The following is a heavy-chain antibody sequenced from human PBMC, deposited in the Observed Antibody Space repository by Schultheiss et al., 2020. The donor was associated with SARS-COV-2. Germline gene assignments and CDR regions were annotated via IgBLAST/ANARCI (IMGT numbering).Heavy chain of an antibody. Sequence: LKISCTASGFAFGDYAMSWVRQAPGKGLEWVGFIRSKAYGGTTEYAASVKGRFTISRDDSKSIAYLQMNSLKTEDTAVYYCTREAHGMDVWGQGTTVTVSS. CDR2: IRSKAYGGTT. CDR3: TREAHGMDV. V-gene: IGHV3-49*04. CDR1: GFAFGDYA. J-gene: IGHJ6*02.